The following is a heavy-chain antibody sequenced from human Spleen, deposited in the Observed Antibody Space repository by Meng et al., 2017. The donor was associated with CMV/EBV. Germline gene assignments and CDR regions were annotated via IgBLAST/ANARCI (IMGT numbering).Heavy chain of an antibody. CDR1: GFTFSSYA. D-gene: IGHD2-2*01. CDR2: LSGSGRST. Sequence: LSLTCAASGFTFSSYAMNWVRQAPGKGLEWVSTLSGSGRSTYYADSVMGRFTISRDNSNNTLYLQMNSLRAEDTAVYYCAKEGGYCSGTSCYGVLGYFDYWGQGTLVTVSS. V-gene: IGHV3-23*01. CDR3: AKEGGYCSGTSCYGVLGYFDY. J-gene: IGHJ4*02.